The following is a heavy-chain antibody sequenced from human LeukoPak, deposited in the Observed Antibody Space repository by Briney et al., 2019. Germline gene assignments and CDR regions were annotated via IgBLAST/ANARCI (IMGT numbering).Heavy chain of an antibody. J-gene: IGHJ4*02. CDR1: GGTFSSYA. D-gene: IGHD5-18*01. CDR3: ASPTGDGYNYGPFDY. V-gene: IGHV1-69*06. CDR2: IIPIFGTA. Sequence: SVKVSCKASGGTFSSYAISWVRQAPGQGLEWMGGIIPIFGTANYAQKFQGRVTITADKSTSTAYMELSSLRSEDTAVYYCASPTGDGYNYGPFDYWGQGTLVTVSS.